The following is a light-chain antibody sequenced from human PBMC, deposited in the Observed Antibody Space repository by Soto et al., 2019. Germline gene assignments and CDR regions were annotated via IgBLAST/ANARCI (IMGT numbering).Light chain of an antibody. CDR1: QDIRKY. V-gene: IGKV1-33*01. J-gene: IGKJ3*01. CDR3: QHYDHLPPFT. CDR2: GAS. Sequence: DIQMTQSPSSLSASVGDRVTITCQASQDIRKYLSWYQQKPGRAPKLLIYGASNLETGVPSRFSGSGYGSDSTFTISSLQPEDVATYYCQHYDHLPPFTFGPGTKVAVK.